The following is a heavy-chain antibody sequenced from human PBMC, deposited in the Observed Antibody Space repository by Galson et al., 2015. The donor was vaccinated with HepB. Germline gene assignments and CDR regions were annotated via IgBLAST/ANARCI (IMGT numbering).Heavy chain of an antibody. Sequence: SLRLSCAASGFTFNSHAMTWVRQAPGKGLEWVSVTRGDGGSTFYADSVKGRFSISRDNTKNTLSLQMNSLRAEDTALYYCAKGYGLFDSWGQGTLVTVSS. D-gene: IGHD5-18*01. J-gene: IGHJ5*01. CDR1: GFTFNSHA. CDR2: TRGDGGST. V-gene: IGHV3-23*01. CDR3: AKGYGLFDS.